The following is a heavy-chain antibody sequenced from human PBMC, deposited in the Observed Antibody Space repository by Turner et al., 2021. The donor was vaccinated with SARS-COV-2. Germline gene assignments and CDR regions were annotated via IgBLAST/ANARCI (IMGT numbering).Heavy chain of an antibody. Sequence: QVQLQESGPGLGKPSGTLSLTCAVSGGSISSTNWWSWVRQPPGKGLEWIGEIYHSGNTNYNPSLESRVTISVDKSKNQFSLKLSSVTAADTAVYYCATKYCSGGSCSYFDYWGQGTLVTVSS. CDR2: IYHSGNT. CDR1: GGSISSTNW. D-gene: IGHD2-15*01. V-gene: IGHV4-4*02. J-gene: IGHJ4*02. CDR3: ATKYCSGGSCSYFDY.